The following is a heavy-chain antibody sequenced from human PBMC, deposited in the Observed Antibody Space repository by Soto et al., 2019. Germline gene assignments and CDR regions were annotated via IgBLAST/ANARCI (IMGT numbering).Heavy chain of an antibody. CDR1: GGSISSGDYF. J-gene: IGHJ4*02. D-gene: IGHD4-4*01. CDR3: ARDRRLKTYAMVTPNYFDS. V-gene: IGHV4-30-4*01. CDR2: IYYTGST. Sequence: QVQLQESGPGLVKPSQTLSLTCTVSGGSISSGDYFWTWIRQPPGKGLEWIGYIYYTGSTYYTPSLRSRVTISVDTSKNQFSLNLNSVTAADTAVYFCARDRRLKTYAMVTPNYFDSWGQGTLVSVSS.